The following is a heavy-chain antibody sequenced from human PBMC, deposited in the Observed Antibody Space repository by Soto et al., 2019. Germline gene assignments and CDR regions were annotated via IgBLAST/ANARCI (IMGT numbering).Heavy chain of an antibody. CDR1: GGSISTDY. D-gene: IGHD1-1*01. Sequence: SETLSLTCTVSGGSISTDYWSWIRQSPGKGLEWIGFIYYGGSTNYNPSLKSRVTISVDTPKNQFSLKLSSVTAADTAVYYCEKNGNGESLAHGGKEPLVTV. CDR2: IYYGGST. CDR3: EKNGNGESLAH. V-gene: IGHV4-59*08. J-gene: IGHJ4*02.